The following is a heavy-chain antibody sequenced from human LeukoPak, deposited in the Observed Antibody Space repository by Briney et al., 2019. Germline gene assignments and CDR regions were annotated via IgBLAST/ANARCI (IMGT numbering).Heavy chain of an antibody. CDR2: ISGSGGST. CDR3: ARESIYYYDSSGYFGL. Sequence: SGGSLRLSCAASGFTFSSYAMSWVRQAPGKGLEWVSAISGSGGSTYYADSVKGRFTISRDNSKNTLYLQMNSLRAEDTAVYYCARESIYYYDSSGYFGLWGQGTLVTVSS. V-gene: IGHV3-23*01. D-gene: IGHD3-22*01. J-gene: IGHJ4*02. CDR1: GFTFSSYA.